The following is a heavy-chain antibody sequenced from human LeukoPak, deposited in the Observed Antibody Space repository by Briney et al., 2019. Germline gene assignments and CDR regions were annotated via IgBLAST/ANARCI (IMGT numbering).Heavy chain of an antibody. CDR3: ARDRGWYHADS. CDR2: IKEDGSWK. V-gene: IGHV3-7*01. Sequence: GGSLRLSCAASGFTFSSSWMGWARQAPGKGLEWVANIKEDGSWKHYAVSVQGRFTISRDNTKNSLYLQMSSLRAEDTAAYYCARDRGWYHADSWGQGTLVTVSS. CDR1: GFTFSSSW. D-gene: IGHD6-19*01. J-gene: IGHJ4*02.